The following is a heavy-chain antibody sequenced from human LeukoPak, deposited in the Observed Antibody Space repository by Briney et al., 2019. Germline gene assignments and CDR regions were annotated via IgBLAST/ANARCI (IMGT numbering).Heavy chain of an antibody. CDR1: GFTFSKYS. CDR2: ISSGRSTI. D-gene: IGHD3-22*01. CDR3: AKGAGSSGLYFDY. V-gene: IGHV3-48*01. J-gene: IGHJ4*02. Sequence: QPGGSLRLSCAASGFTFSKYSMKWVRQAPGKGLEWVSYISSGRSTIYYADSVKGRFTISRDNSKNTLYLQMNSLRAEDTAVYYCAKGAGSSGLYFDYWGQGTLVTVSS.